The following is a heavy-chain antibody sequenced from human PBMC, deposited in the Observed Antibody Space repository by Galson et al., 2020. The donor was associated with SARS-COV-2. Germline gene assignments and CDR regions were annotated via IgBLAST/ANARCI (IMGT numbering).Heavy chain of an antibody. CDR2: IYYTGNT. D-gene: IGHD2-8*01. CDR3: ASLPALATLGVGYFYGMDV. Sequence: ASETLSLTCTVSGDSITSSNYYWGWFRQPPGKGLEWIATIYYTGNTYYNPSLKIRITISIDTSKNQFSLKLTSVTAADTAIYYCASLPALATLGVGYFYGMDVWGQGTTVTVSS. J-gene: IGHJ6*02. V-gene: IGHV4-39*01. CDR1: GDSITSSNYY.